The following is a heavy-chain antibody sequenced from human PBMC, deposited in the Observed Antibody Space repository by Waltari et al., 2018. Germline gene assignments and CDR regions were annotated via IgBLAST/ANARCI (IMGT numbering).Heavy chain of an antibody. D-gene: IGHD3-3*01. V-gene: IGHV4-34*01. CDR2: INHSGST. Sequence: QVQLQQWGAGLLKPSETLSLTCAVYGGSFSGYYWSWIRQPPGKGLEWIGEINHSGSTNYNPSLKSRVTISVDTSKNQFSLKLSSVTAADTAVYYCARICTQTYYDFWSGYYTGEGFDYWGQGTLVTVSS. CDR3: ARICTQTYYDFWSGYYTGEGFDY. CDR1: GGSFSGYY. J-gene: IGHJ4*02.